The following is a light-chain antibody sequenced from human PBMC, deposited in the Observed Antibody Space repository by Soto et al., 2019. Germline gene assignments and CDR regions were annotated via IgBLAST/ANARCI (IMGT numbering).Light chain of an antibody. J-gene: IGLJ3*02. CDR1: SSNIGNNY. Sequence: QSVLTQPPSVSAAPGQKVTISCSGSSSNIGNNYVSWYQQLPGTAPKLLIYDNNKRPSGIPDRFSGSKSGTSATLGITGLQTGDEADYYCGTCESSLSWVFGGGTKLTVL. CDR2: DNN. CDR3: GTCESSLSWV. V-gene: IGLV1-51*01.